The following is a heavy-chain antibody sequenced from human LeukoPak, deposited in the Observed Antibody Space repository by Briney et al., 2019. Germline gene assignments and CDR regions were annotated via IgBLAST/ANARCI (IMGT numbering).Heavy chain of an antibody. Sequence: GGSLRLSCAASGFTFSSYWMSWVRQAPGKGLEWVANIKQDGSEKYYVDSVKGRFTISRDNAKNSPYLQMNSLRAEDTAVYYCARENSGSYNDYWGQGTLVTVSS. CDR2: IKQDGSEK. D-gene: IGHD1-26*01. CDR3: ARENSGSYNDY. V-gene: IGHV3-7*01. CDR1: GFTFSSYW. J-gene: IGHJ4*02.